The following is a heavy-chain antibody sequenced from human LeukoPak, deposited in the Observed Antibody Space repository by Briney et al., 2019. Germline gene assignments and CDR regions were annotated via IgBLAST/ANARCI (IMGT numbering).Heavy chain of an antibody. CDR3: AREGYSSSWYQLDY. V-gene: IGHV1-8*01. Sequence: GASVKLSCKASGYTFTSYDINWVRQATGQGLEWMGWMNPNSGNTGYAQKFQGRVTMTRNTSISTAYMELSSLRSEDTAVYYCAREGYSSSWYQLDYWGQGTLVTVSS. J-gene: IGHJ4*02. D-gene: IGHD6-13*01. CDR1: GYTFTSYD. CDR2: MNPNSGNT.